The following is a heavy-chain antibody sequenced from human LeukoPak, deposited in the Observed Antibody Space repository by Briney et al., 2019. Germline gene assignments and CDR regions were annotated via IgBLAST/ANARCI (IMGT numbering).Heavy chain of an antibody. CDR1: GGSISSSSYY. D-gene: IGHD3-10*01. CDR2: IYYCGST. Sequence: SETLSLTCTVSGGSISSSSYYWGWIRQPPGKGLEWIGSIYYCGSTYYNPSLKSRVTISVDTSKNQLSLKLSSVTAADTAVYYCARTSRITMVRGVIITDHFDYWGQGTLVTVSS. J-gene: IGHJ4*02. V-gene: IGHV4-39*01. CDR3: ARTSRITMVRGVIITDHFDY.